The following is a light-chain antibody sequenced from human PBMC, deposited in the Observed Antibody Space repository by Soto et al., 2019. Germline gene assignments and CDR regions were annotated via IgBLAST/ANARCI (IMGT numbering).Light chain of an antibody. CDR1: HGIIMS. Sequence: DIQMTQSPSSVSASVGDRVTITCQASHGIIMSLAWYQQKPGKAPKLLIYSASSLQSGVPSRFSGSGFGTDFTLTISSLQPEDFATYYCQQADTFPITFGQGTRLEI. CDR2: SAS. CDR3: QQADTFPIT. V-gene: IGKV1D-12*01. J-gene: IGKJ5*01.